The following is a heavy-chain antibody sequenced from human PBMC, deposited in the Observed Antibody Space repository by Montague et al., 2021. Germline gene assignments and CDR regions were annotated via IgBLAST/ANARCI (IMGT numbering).Heavy chain of an antibody. CDR1: GFTFSTYN. CDR3: ARGGGGYLDY. CDR2: LLYDGNNE. J-gene: IGHJ4*03. V-gene: IGHV3-30-3*01. Sequence: SLRLSCAASGFTFSTYNIHWVRQAPGKGLEWVAALLYDGNNEYYXDSVKGRFTFSRYNSKNTLYLQMNSLRAEDTAVYYCARGGGGYLDYWGQGTLVTVSS. D-gene: IGHD1-26*01.